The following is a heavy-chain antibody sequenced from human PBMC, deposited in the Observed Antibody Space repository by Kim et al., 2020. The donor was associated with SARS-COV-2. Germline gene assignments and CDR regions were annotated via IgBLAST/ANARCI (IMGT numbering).Heavy chain of an antibody. V-gene: IGHV3-30*04. CDR2: TSYDGRNK. D-gene: IGHD3-22*01. Sequence: GGSLRLSCAASGFTFSSYSMHWVRQAPGKGLEWVAITSYDGRNKYYADSVKGRFTISRDNSKNTLYLQMNSLRAEDTAAYYCARDTPNNVYGSNSPFYWYYGLDVWGQGTTVTVYS. CDR1: GFTFSSYS. J-gene: IGHJ6*02. CDR3: ARDTPNNVYGSNSPFYWYYGLDV.